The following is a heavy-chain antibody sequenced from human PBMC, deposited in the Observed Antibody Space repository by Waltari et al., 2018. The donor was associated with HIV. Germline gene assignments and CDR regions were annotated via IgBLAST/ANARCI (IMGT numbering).Heavy chain of an antibody. Sequence: QLQLQESGPGLVKPSETLSLTCTVSGGSISSSSYYWGWIRQPPGKGLEWIGSIYYSGSTYYNPSLKSRVTISVDTSKNQFSLKLSSVTAADTAVYYCARDDLGWKRPPNWFDPWGQGTLVTVSS. J-gene: IGHJ5*02. V-gene: IGHV4-39*07. CDR3: ARDDLGWKRPPNWFDP. CDR1: GGSISSSSYY. D-gene: IGHD1-1*01. CDR2: IYYSGST.